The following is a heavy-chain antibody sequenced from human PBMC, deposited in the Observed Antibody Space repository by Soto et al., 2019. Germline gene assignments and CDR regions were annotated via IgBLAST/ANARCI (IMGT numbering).Heavy chain of an antibody. Sequence: QVQLQQWGAGLLKPSETLSLTCAVYGGSFSGYYWSWIRQPPEKGLEWIGEINHSGSTNYNPSLKSRVTISVDTSKNQFSLKLSSVTAADTAVYYCARGRSWPGWRYFDYWGQGTLVTVSS. CDR3: ARGRSWPGWRYFDY. V-gene: IGHV4-34*01. J-gene: IGHJ4*02. D-gene: IGHD2-15*01. CDR2: INHSGST. CDR1: GGSFSGYY.